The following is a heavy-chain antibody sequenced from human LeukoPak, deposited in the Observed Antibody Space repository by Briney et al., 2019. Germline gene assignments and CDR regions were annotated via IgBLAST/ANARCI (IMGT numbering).Heavy chain of an antibody. Sequence: SETLSLTCAVSGVSISPYYWAWIRQPPGRGLEWIGYIHTSGSNNQYPSLKSRVTISVDKSKNHFSLRLTSVTAADTAVYYCARHQGVRGYCSGGSCYSGAASWFDPWGQGTLVTVSS. CDR2: IHTSGSN. CDR1: GVSISPYY. D-gene: IGHD2-15*01. J-gene: IGHJ5*02. V-gene: IGHV4-4*09. CDR3: ARHQGVRGYCSGGSCYSGAASWFDP.